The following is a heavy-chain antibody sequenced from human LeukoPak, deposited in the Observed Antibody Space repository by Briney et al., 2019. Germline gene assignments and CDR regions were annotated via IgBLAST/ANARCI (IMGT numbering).Heavy chain of an antibody. Sequence: ASVKVSCKASGYTFTGYYMHWVRQAPGQGLEWMGWINPSGGSTSYAQKFQGRVTMTRETSTSTVYMELSSLRSEDTAVYYCASAGYCGGDCTAFDYWGKGTLVTVSS. D-gene: IGHD2-21*02. V-gene: IGHV1-46*01. CDR1: GYTFTGYY. J-gene: IGHJ4*02. CDR3: ASAGYCGGDCTAFDY. CDR2: INPSGGST.